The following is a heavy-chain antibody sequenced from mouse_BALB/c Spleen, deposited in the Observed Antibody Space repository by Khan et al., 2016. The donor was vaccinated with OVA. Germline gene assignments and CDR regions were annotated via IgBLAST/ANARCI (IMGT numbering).Heavy chain of an antibody. CDR1: GFAFSSYD. V-gene: IGHV5-9*02. J-gene: IGHJ3*01. CDR2: ISGTGIYT. CDR3: ADPSYYGNPWFTY. Sequence: EVELVESGGGLVKPGGSLKLSCAPSGFAFSSYDMSWVRQTPEKRLEWVATISGTGIYTYYPDSVKGRFTISRDNARNTLYLQMSSLRSEDTALYYCADPSYYGNPWFTYWGQGTLVTVSA. D-gene: IGHD2-10*01.